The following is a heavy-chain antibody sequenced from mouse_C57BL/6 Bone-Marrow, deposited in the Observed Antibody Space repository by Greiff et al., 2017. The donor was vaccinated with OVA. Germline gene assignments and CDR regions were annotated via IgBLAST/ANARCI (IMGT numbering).Heavy chain of an antibody. D-gene: IGHD1-1*01. CDR3: ARRGYYGRDV. CDR1: GYSITSGYY. Sequence: EVQLQESGPGLVKPSQSLSLTCSVTGYSITSGYYWHWIRQFPGNKLEWMGYISYDGSNNYNPSLKNRISITRDTSKNQFFLKLNSVTTEDTATYYCARRGYYGRDVWGTGTTVTVSS. V-gene: IGHV3-6*01. J-gene: IGHJ1*03. CDR2: ISYDGSN.